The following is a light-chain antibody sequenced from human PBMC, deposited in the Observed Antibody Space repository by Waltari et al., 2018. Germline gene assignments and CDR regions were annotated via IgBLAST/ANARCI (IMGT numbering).Light chain of an antibody. CDR2: DVS. Sequence: QSALTQPRSVSGSPGQSVTISCTGTSSDVGGYNYVSWYQHHPGKAPKLMIYDVSKRPSGVPDRLSGSKAGNTASLTISGLQAEDDADYYCCSYAGSYTLVFGGGTKLTVL. J-gene: IGLJ2*01. CDR3: CSYAGSYTLV. CDR1: SSDVGGYNY. V-gene: IGLV2-11*01.